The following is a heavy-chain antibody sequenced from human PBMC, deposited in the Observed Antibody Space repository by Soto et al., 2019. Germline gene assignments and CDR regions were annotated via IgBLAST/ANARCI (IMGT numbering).Heavy chain of an antibody. V-gene: IGHV4-34*01. Sequence: SETLSLTCAVSGGPLNDYYWTWIRQSPGKGLEWIGEINVNGYTKYSPSLQSRVTFSVDTTKKRVSLRLTSVTAADTAVYYCARDLSIVVVPAALWGNWFDPWGQGTLVTVSS. CDR3: ARDLSIVVVPAALWGNWFDP. J-gene: IGHJ5*02. CDR2: INVNGYT. CDR1: GGPLNDYY. D-gene: IGHD2-2*01.